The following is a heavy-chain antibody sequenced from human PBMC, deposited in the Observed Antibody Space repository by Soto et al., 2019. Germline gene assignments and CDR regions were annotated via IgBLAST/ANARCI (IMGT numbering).Heavy chain of an antibody. D-gene: IGHD2-2*01. J-gene: IGHJ4*02. CDR2: ISQDGSNK. Sequence: QVQLVESGGGVVQPGGSRGLSWAAPEFPSSTYAIHWVRQAPAKGLEWVALISQDGSNKYYADSVKGRFTISRDNFKNILYLQMNSLRVDDTAVYYCARDRSMVVVVPGYWGQGTLVTVSS. CDR1: EFPSSTYA. CDR3: ARDRSMVVVVPGY. V-gene: IGHV3-30-3*01.